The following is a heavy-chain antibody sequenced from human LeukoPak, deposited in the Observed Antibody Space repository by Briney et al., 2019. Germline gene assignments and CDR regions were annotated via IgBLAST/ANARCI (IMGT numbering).Heavy chain of an antibody. Sequence: GGSLRLSCAASGFTFSSYAMHWVRQAPGKGLEWVAVISYDGSNKYYADSVKGRFTISRDNSKNTLYPQMNSLRAEDTAVYYCARPPPTSSGWYFDYWGQGTLVTVSS. CDR2: ISYDGSNK. D-gene: IGHD6-19*01. J-gene: IGHJ4*02. CDR3: ARPPPTSSGWYFDY. CDR1: GFTFSSYA. V-gene: IGHV3-30*04.